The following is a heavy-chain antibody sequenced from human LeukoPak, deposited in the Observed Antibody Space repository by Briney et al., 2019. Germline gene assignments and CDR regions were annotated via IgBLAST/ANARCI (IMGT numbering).Heavy chain of an antibody. CDR1: GYTFTSYG. Sequence: ASVKVSCKASGYTFTSYGISWVRQAPGQGLEWMGWISAYNGNTNYAQKLQGRVTMTTDTSTSTAYMELRSLRPDDTAVYYCATHRSSSWYYYYYGMDVWGQGTTVTVSS. V-gene: IGHV1-18*01. CDR3: ATHRSSSWYYYYYGMDV. D-gene: IGHD6-13*01. J-gene: IGHJ6*02. CDR2: ISAYNGNT.